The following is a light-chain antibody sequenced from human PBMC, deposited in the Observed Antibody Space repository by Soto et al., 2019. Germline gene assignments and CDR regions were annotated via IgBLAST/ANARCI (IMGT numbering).Light chain of an antibody. CDR1: QSVSSSY. V-gene: IGKV3-20*01. J-gene: IGKJ1*01. Sequence: EIVLTQSPGTLSLSPGERATLSCRASQSVSSSYLAWYQQKPGQAPRLLIYGASSRATGIPDRFSGSGSGTDFTLTITRLKAEDFAVYYCQQYGSSPPTFGQGTKVEIK. CDR2: GAS. CDR3: QQYGSSPPT.